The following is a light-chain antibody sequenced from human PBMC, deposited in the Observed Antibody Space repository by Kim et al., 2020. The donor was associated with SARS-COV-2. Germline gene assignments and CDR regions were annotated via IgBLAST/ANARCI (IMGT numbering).Light chain of an antibody. J-gene: IGKJ1*01. CDR2: GAS. CDR3: QQYGSSHWT. Sequence: SPGGRATLSCRASQSVTSNYLAWYQQKPGQAPSLVIHGASSRPTGIPDRFSGSGSGTDFTLTISRLEPEDFAVFYCQQYGSSHWTFGQGTKVDIK. CDR1: QSVTSNY. V-gene: IGKV3-20*01.